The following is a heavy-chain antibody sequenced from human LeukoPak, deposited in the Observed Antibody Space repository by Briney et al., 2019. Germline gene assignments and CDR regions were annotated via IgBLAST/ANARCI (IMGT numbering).Heavy chain of an antibody. V-gene: IGHV3-7*01. Sequence: GGSMRLSCAASGFTFSSYWMSWVRQAPGKGMEWVANIKQDGSEKYYVDSVKGRFTIYRDNAKNSLYLQMNSLRAEDTAVYYCARDPSGSYWSYFDYWGQGTLVTVSS. J-gene: IGHJ4*02. CDR1: GFTFSSYW. CDR2: IKQDGSEK. D-gene: IGHD1-26*01. CDR3: ARDPSGSYWSYFDY.